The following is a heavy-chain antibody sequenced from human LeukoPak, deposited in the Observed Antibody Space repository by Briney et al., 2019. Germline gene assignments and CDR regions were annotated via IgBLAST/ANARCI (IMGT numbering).Heavy chain of an antibody. CDR3: ARNFVAGTGNY. CDR1: GFTVSTNY. D-gene: IGHD6-19*01. CDR2: FYSGGDR. J-gene: IGHJ4*02. V-gene: IGHV3-53*01. Sequence: GGSLRLSCAASGFTVSTNYMSWVRQAPGKGLEWVSVFYSGGDRYYADSVKGRFTISRDNSKNTVYLQMNSLRPEDTAVYYCARNFVAGTGNYWGQGTLVTVSS.